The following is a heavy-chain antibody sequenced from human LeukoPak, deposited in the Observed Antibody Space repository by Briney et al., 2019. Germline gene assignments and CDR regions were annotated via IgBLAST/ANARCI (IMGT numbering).Heavy chain of an antibody. Sequence: PSETLSLTCTVSGGSISSGDYYWSWIRQPPGTGLEWIGYIYYSGSTYYNPSLKSRVTISVDTSKNQFSLKLSSVTAADTAVYYCARGDIVVVPAAPYFDYWGQGTLVTVSS. CDR3: ARGDIVVVPAAPYFDY. D-gene: IGHD2-2*01. V-gene: IGHV4-30-4*01. CDR1: GGSISSGDYY. CDR2: IYYSGST. J-gene: IGHJ4*02.